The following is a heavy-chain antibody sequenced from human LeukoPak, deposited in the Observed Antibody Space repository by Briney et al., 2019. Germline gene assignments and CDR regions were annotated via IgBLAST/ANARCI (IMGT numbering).Heavy chain of an antibody. D-gene: IGHD3-16*01. Sequence: ASVKISCKVSGYTFTDYYMHWVQQAPGKRLEWMGLVDPEDGETIYAEKFQGRVTITADTSTDTAYMELSSLRSEDTAVYYCATEGAYNWFDPWGQGTLITVSS. J-gene: IGHJ5*02. CDR3: ATEGAYNWFDP. CDR1: GYTFTDYY. CDR2: VDPEDGET. V-gene: IGHV1-69-2*01.